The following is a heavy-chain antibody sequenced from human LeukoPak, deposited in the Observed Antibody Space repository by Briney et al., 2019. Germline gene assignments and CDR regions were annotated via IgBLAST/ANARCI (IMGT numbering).Heavy chain of an antibody. CDR2: ISYDGSNK. J-gene: IGHJ4*02. CDR1: GFTFSSYG. V-gene: IGHV3-30*03. Sequence: PGRSLRLSCAASGFTFSSYGMHWVRQAPGKGLEWVAVISYDGSNKYYADSVKGRFTISRDNAKNTLYLQVNSLRAEDTAVYYCAQGGSPGALDYWGRGTLVTVSS. D-gene: IGHD2-15*01. CDR3: AQGGSPGALDY.